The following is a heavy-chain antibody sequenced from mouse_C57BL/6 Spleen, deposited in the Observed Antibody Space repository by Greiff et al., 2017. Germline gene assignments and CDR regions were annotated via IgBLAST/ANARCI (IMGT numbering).Heavy chain of an antibody. CDR1: GFSINSDCY. Sequence: EVMLVESGPSLVRPSQTLSLTCTVTGFSINSDCYWIWIRQFPGNKLEYIGYTFYSGITYYNPSLASRTYITRDTSKNPFSLKLSSVTTEDTATYYCARGLPPYYAMDYWGQGTSVTVSS. V-gene: IGHV3-3*01. D-gene: IGHD5-5*01. J-gene: IGHJ4*01. CDR2: TFYSGIT. CDR3: ARGLPPYYAMDY.